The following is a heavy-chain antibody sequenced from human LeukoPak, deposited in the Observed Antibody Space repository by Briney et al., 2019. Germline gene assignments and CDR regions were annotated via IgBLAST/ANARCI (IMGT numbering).Heavy chain of an antibody. CDR2: ISGNGGST. J-gene: IGHJ4*02. D-gene: IGHD4-23*01. Sequence: GGSLRLSCAASGFTFSNYAMSWVRQAPGKGLEWVSAISGNGGSTYYADSVKGRFTISRENSRNTLYLQMNSLRAEDTAVYYCAKISPYGGNSAWGQGTLVTVSS. CDR1: GFTFSNYA. CDR3: AKISPYGGNSA. V-gene: IGHV3-23*01.